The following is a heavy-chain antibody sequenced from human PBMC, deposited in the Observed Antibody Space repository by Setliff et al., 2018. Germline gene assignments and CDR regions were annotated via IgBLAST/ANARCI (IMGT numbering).Heavy chain of an antibody. V-gene: IGHV2-5*02. Sequence: LVNPSQTLTLTCTFSGFSLNTTGEGVGWIRQPPGKALEWLALVYWDGDQRYSPSLNSRLSITKDSSKSQVFLTMTNMDPVDTATYYCALRRGNEWHLVRWFDPWGPGIQVTVSS. CDR1: GFSLNTTGEG. D-gene: IGHD6-6*01. CDR2: VYWDGDQ. J-gene: IGHJ5*02. CDR3: ALRRGNEWHLVRWFDP.